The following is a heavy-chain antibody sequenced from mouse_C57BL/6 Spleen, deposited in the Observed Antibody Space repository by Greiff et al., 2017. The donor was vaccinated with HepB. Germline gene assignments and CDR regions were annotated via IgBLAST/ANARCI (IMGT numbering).Heavy chain of an antibody. CDR3: AKGILPPYYFDY. J-gene: IGHJ2*01. V-gene: IGHV1-55*01. CDR1: GYTFTSYW. CDR2: IYPGSGST. Sequence: QVQLQQPGAELVKPGASVKMSCKASGYTFTSYWITWVKQRPGQGLEWIGDIYPGSGSTNYNEKFKSKATLTVDTSSSTAYMQLSSLTSEDSAVYYCAKGILPPYYFDYWGQGTTLTVSS.